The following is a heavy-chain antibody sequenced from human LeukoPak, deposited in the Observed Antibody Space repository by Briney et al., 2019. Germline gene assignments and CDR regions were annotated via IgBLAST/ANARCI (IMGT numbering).Heavy chain of an antibody. CDR2: IHYSGNT. D-gene: IGHD4-17*01. Sequence: SETLSLTCTVSGGSISTYYWNWIRQPPGKGLEWVGYIHYSGNTNCNPSLKNRVTISVDTSKNQFSLKLTSVTAEDTAVYYCARDQDADSGIWFDPWGQGTLVTVSS. V-gene: IGHV4-59*01. J-gene: IGHJ5*02. CDR1: GGSISTYY. CDR3: ARDQDADSGIWFDP.